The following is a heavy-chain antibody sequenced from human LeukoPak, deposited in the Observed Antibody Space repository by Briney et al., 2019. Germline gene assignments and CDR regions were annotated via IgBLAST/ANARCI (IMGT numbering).Heavy chain of an antibody. J-gene: IGHJ4*02. CDR1: GYTFTGYY. D-gene: IGHD2-21*02. CDR3: ASLPNLAYCGGDCYTHDY. CDR2: INPNSGGT. V-gene: IGHV1-2*06. Sequence: ASVKVSCKASGYTFTGYYMHWVRQAPGQGLEWMGRINPNSGGTNYAQKFQSRVTMTRDTSSSTAYMELSRLRSDDTAVYYWASLPNLAYCGGDCYTHDYWGQGTLVTVSS.